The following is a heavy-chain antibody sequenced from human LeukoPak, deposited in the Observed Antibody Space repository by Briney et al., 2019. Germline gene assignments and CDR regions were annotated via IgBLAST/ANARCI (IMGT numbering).Heavy chain of an antibody. CDR2: INAGNGNT. J-gene: IGHJ4*02. CDR3: ARGYYYDSSGYGG. D-gene: IGHD3-22*01. CDR1: GYTFTSYA. V-gene: IGHV1-3*01. Sequence: ASVKVSCKASGYTFTSYAMHWVRQAPRQRLEWMGWINAGNGNTKYSQKFQGRVTIARDTSASTAYMELSSLRSEDTAVYYCARGYYYDSSGYGGWGQGTLVTVSS.